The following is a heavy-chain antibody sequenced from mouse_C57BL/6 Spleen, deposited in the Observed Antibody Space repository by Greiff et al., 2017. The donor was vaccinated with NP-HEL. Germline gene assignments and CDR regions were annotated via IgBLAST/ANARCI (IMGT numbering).Heavy chain of an antibody. D-gene: IGHD1-1*01. CDR3: TSYSYYFDY. CDR1: GFTFSNYW. J-gene: IGHJ2*01. V-gene: IGHV6-3*01. CDR2: IRLKSDNYAT. Sequence: EVQLQESGGGLVQPGGSMKLSCVASGFTFSNYWMNWVRQSPEKGLEWVAQIRLKSDNYATHYAESVKGRFTISRDDSKSIVYLQMNNLRAEDTGIYYCTSYSYYFDYWGQGTTLTVSS.